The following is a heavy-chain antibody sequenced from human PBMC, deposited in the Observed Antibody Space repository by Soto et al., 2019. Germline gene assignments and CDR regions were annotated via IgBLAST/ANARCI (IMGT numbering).Heavy chain of an antibody. V-gene: IGHV4-39*01. CDR3: ARRDSRLNVFDI. D-gene: IGHD3-22*01. CDR2: ISYSGNT. CDR1: GGSISSSSYY. J-gene: IGHJ3*02. Sequence: SETLSLTCTVSGGSISSSSYYWGWIRQPPGRGPAWVGGISYSGNTYYNPSLKSRVTISVDASKNQFPLKLNSVTAADTAMYYCARRDSRLNVFDIWGQGTMVTVSS.